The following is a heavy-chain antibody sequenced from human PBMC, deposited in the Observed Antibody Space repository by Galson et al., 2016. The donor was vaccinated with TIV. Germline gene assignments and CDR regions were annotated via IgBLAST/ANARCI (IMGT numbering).Heavy chain of an antibody. J-gene: IGHJ5*01. CDR1: GFSLMTSRMC. CDR2: IDWDDDK. Sequence: PALVKPTQTLTLTCTFSGFSLMTSRMCVSWIRQPPGKALEWLARIDWDDDKYYSTSLKTRLTISKDTSKNQVVLTMTNVDPADTATYYCARYRSRGACYDSWGQGTLVTVSA. CDR3: ARYRSRGACYDS. V-gene: IGHV2-70*11. D-gene: IGHD2-21*01.